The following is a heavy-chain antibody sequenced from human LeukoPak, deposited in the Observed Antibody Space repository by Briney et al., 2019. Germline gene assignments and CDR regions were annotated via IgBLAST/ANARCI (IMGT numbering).Heavy chain of an antibody. D-gene: IGHD3-22*01. V-gene: IGHV4-59*08. CDR1: GGSISSYY. J-gene: IGHJ4*02. CDR3: ARAPYDSGGYYDYYFDY. CDR2: IYYSGST. Sequence: LETLSLTCTVSGGSISSYYWSWIRQPPGKGLEWIGYIYYSGSTNYNPSLKSRVTISVDTSKNQFSLKLSSVTAADTAVYYCARAPYDSGGYYDYYFDYWGLGTLVTVSS.